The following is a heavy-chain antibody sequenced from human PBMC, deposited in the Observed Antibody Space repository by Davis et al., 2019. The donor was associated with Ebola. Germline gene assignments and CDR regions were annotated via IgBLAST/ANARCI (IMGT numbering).Heavy chain of an antibody. CDR3: AVGATSFYFDY. D-gene: IGHD1-26*01. CDR1: VITFSSYA. Sequence: GESLKISCTDSVITFSSYAMTWVRQAPGKGLEWVSAISGSGGSTYYADSVKGRFTISRDNSKNTLYLQMNSLRAEDTAVYYCAVGATSFYFDYWGQGTLVTVSS. CDR2: ISGSGGST. J-gene: IGHJ4*02. V-gene: IGHV3-23*01.